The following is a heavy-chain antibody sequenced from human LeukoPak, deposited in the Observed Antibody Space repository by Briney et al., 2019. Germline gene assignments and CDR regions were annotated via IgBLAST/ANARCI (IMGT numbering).Heavy chain of an antibody. V-gene: IGHV3-7*01. Sequence: GGSLRLSCAASGFTFSNYWMSWFAKAPGRGLGGVAKKKKDGREIYYVDSVKGRFTISRDNAKNSLYLQMNSLRAEDTAVYYCARDPAGRDSSGWYPVSLPVWGQGTTVTVSS. D-gene: IGHD6-19*01. CDR1: GFTFSNYW. J-gene: IGHJ6*02. CDR3: ARDPAGRDSSGWYPVSLPV. CDR2: KKKDGREI.